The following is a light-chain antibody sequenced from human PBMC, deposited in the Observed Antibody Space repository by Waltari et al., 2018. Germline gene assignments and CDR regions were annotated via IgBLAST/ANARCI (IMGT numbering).Light chain of an antibody. CDR3: NSYTNSGTYV. V-gene: IGLV2-14*03. CDR1: RSDVGTHNY. Sequence: QSALTQPASVSGSPGQSITIPCTGTRSDVGTHNYLSWYQQRPGKAPDLIIFDVSNRPSGVSIRFSGSKSGNTASLTNSGLQAEDEADYYCNSYTNSGTYVFGSGTKVTVL. J-gene: IGLJ1*01. CDR2: DVS.